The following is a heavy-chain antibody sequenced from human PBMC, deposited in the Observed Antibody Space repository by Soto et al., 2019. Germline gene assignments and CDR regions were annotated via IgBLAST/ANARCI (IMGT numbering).Heavy chain of an antibody. J-gene: IGHJ6*02. D-gene: IGHD6-13*01. CDR1: GFTFSSYW. CDR2: IKQDGSEK. CDR3: AKPGIAAAGIYYYYGMDV. Sequence: GGSLRLSCAASGFTFSSYWMSWVRQAPGKGLEWVANIKQDGSEKYYVDSVKGRFTISRDNSKNTLYLQMNSLRAEDTAVYYCAKPGIAAAGIYYYYGMDVWGQGTTVTVSS. V-gene: IGHV3-7*01.